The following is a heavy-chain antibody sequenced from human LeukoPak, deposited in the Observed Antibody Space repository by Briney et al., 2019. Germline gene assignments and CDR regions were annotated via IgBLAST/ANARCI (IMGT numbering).Heavy chain of an antibody. CDR3: TSTYYYDL. V-gene: IGHV3-7*03. J-gene: IGHJ4*02. CDR2: IKDDGSLK. D-gene: IGHD3-22*01. CDR1: GFTFSTYW. Sequence: GGSLRLSCAASGFTFSTYWMSWVRQAPGKGLEWVAHIKDDGSLKYYVDSVKGRFTISRDNARNSLYLQMNSLKTEDTAVYYCTSTYYYDLWGQGTLVTVSS.